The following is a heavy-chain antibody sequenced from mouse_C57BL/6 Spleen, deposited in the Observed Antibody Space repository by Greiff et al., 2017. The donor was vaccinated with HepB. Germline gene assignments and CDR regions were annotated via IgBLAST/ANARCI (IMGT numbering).Heavy chain of an antibody. V-gene: IGHV1-80*01. CDR3: ARDDYYGSVDY. CDR1: GYAFSSYW. J-gene: IGHJ2*01. CDR2: IYPGDGDT. Sequence: VQLQQSGAELVKPGASVKISCKASGYAFSSYWMNWVKQRPGKGLEWIGQIYPGDGDTNYNGKFKGKATLTADKSSSTAYMQLSSLTSEDSAVYFCARDDYYGSVDYWGQGTTLTVSS. D-gene: IGHD1-1*01.